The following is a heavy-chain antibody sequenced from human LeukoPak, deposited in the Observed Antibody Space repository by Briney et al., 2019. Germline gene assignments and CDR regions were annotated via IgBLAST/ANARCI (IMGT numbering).Heavy chain of an antibody. CDR1: GGTFSSYA. CDR3: ANMIFGVWLEDY. V-gene: IGHV1-69*04. J-gene: IGHJ4*02. CDR2: IIPILDIT. D-gene: IGHD3/OR15-3a*01. Sequence: GASVKVSCKASGGTFSSYAISWVRQAPGQGLEWMGRIIPILDITSYAQKFQGRVTITADKSTYTAYMELSSLRSDDTAVYYCANMIFGVWLEDYWGQGTLVTVSS.